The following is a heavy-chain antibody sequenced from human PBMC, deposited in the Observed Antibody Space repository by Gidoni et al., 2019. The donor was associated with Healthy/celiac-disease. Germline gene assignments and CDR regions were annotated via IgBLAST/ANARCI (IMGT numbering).Heavy chain of an antibody. J-gene: IGHJ4*02. CDR1: GFTFSSYA. V-gene: IGHV3-30-3*01. CDR3: ARDLMDIVVVPAAMRVVAVAGTLDY. CDR2: ISYDGSNK. Sequence: QVQLVESGGGVVQPGRSLRLACAASGFTFSSYAMHWVRKAPGKGLEWVAVISYDGSNKYYADTVKGRFTISRDNSKNTLYLQMNSLRAEDTAVYYCARDLMDIVVVPAAMRVVAVAGTLDYWGQGTLVTVSS. D-gene: IGHD2-2*03.